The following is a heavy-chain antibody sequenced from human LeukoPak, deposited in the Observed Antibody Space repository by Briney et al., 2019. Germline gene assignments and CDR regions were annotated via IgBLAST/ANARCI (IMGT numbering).Heavy chain of an antibody. CDR2: IDSGGST. CDR3: ASYSVG. CDR1: GFTVSSNY. V-gene: IGHV3-53*01. J-gene: IGHJ4*02. D-gene: IGHD3-16*01. Sequence: GGSLTLSCAASGFTVSSNYMSWVPQAPGKGLEWVSVIDSGGSTYYADSVKGRFTISRDNTKNTLYLQMNSLRAEDTAVYYCASYSVGGGQGTLVTVSS.